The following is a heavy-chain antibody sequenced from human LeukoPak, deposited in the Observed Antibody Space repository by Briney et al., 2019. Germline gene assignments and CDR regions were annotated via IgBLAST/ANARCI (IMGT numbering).Heavy chain of an antibody. J-gene: IGHJ5*02. Sequence: ASVKVSCKASGGTFSSYAINWVRQATGQGLEWMGWMNPNSGNTGYAQKFQGRVTMTRNTSISTAYMELSSLRSEDTAVYYCARVVARWFKKNWFDPWGQGTLVTVSS. CDR2: MNPNSGNT. CDR3: ARVVARWFKKNWFDP. V-gene: IGHV1-8*02. D-gene: IGHD2-15*01. CDR1: GGTFSSYA.